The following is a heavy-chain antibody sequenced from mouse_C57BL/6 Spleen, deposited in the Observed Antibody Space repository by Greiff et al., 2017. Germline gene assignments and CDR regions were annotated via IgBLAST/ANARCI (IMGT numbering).Heavy chain of an antibody. Sequence: VQLQQSGAELVKPGASVKLSCTASGFNITDYYMHWVKQRPEQGLEWIGWIVPEDGETNYAPKFKGKATITEDTSSNTAYLQLSSLTSEDTAVYYCAVYGYDEGFAYWGKGTLVTVSA. CDR1: GFNITDYY. CDR2: IVPEDGET. J-gene: IGHJ3*01. CDR3: AVYGYDEGFAY. D-gene: IGHD2-2*01. V-gene: IGHV14-2*01.